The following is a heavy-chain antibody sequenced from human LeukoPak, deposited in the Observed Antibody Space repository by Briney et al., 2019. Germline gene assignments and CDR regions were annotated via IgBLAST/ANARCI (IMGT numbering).Heavy chain of an antibody. V-gene: IGHV4-59*01. J-gene: IGHJ4*02. D-gene: IGHD4-17*01. CDR2: IYGSGST. CDR1: GGSISSYY. Sequence: PSETLSLTCTVSGGSISSYYWSWIRQPPGKGLEWIGHIYGSGSTNYNPSLKSRVTLSVDTSKNQFSLKLSSVTAADTAVYYCARGDDYGDYWGLDYWGQGTLVTVSS. CDR3: ARGDDYGDYWGLDY.